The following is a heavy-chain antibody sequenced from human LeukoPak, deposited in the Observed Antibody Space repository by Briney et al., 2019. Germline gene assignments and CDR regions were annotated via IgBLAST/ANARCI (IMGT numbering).Heavy chain of an antibody. CDR2: IYPSDSDT. V-gene: IGHV5-51*01. D-gene: IGHD1-26*01. CDR3: ARREVGATTGDYFDY. Sequence: GESLKISCKGSGYSFTSYWIGWVRQMPGKGLEWMGIIYPSDSDTRYSPSFQGQVTISADKSISTAYLQWSSLKASDTAIYYCARREVGATTGDYFDYWGQGTLVTVSS. J-gene: IGHJ4*02. CDR1: GYSFTSYW.